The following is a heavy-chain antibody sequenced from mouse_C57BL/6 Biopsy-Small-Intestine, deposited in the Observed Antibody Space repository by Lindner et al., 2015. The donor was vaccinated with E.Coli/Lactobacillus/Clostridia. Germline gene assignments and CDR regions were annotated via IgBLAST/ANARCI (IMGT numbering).Heavy chain of an antibody. CDR1: GYTFTSYG. Sequence: VQLQESGAELARPGASVKLSCKASGYTFTSYGISWVKQRTGQGLEWIGELYPRSGNTYYNEKFKGKATLTADKSSSTAYMELRSLTSEDSAVYFCAPIYYGNYGGYYYAMDYWGQGTSVTVSS. V-gene: IGHV1-81*01. D-gene: IGHD2-1*01. CDR3: APIYYGNYGGYYYAMDY. CDR2: LYPRSGNT. J-gene: IGHJ4*01.